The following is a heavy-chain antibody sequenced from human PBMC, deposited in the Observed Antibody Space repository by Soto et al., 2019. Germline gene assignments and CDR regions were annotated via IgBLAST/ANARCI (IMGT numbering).Heavy chain of an antibody. Sequence: ASETLSLTCTVSGGSISSSSYYWGWIRQPPGKGLEWIGYIYYSGSTNYNPSLKSRVTISVDTSKNQFSLKLSSVTAADTAVYYCASSNIAATGFYYYGMDVWGRGTTVTVSS. V-gene: IGHV4-61*05. CDR3: ASSNIAATGFYYYGMDV. J-gene: IGHJ6*02. D-gene: IGHD6-13*01. CDR1: GGSISSSSYY. CDR2: IYYSGST.